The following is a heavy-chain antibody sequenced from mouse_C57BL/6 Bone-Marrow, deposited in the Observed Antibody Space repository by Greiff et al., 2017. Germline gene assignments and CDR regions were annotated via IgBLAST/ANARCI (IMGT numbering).Heavy chain of an antibody. J-gene: IGHJ4*01. CDR2: IYPGDGDT. CDR3: ARRGTTVVATPYAMDY. Sequence: VQLQQSGPELVKPGASVKISCKASGYAFSSSWLNWVKQRPGKGLEWIGRIYPGDGDTNYNGKFKGKATLTADKSSSTAYMQRSSLTSEDSAVYFCARRGTTVVATPYAMDYWGQGTSVTVSS. CDR1: GYAFSSSW. D-gene: IGHD1-1*01. V-gene: IGHV1-82*01.